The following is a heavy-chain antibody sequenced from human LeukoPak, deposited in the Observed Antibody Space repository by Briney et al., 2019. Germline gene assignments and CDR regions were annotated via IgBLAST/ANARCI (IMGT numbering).Heavy chain of an antibody. Sequence: GGSLRLSCAASGFSIRGHWMHWVRQAPGKGLMWVSRIKSDGSWTNYADSVRGRFTISRDNAKNTLYLQMIGLRAEDTAIYYCVRDGDAYDFDHWGQGILVTVSS. D-gene: IGHD5-12*01. J-gene: IGHJ4*02. CDR2: IKSDGSWT. V-gene: IGHV3-74*01. CDR3: VRDGDAYDFDH. CDR1: GFSIRGHW.